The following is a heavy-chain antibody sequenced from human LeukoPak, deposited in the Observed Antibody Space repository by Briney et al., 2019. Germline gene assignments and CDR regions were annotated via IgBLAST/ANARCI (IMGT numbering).Heavy chain of an antibody. V-gene: IGHV3-74*01. D-gene: IGHD4-17*01. Sequence: SGESLRLSCAASGFTFSSHWVHWVRQAPGKGLVWVSRINSEGTRTSYADSVKGRFTIFRDKAKNTLYLQMNSLRAEDTAVYFCARELADYGDFRWGQGAQVTVSS. CDR2: INSEGTRT. CDR3: ARELADYGDFR. CDR1: GFTFSSHW. J-gene: IGHJ4*02.